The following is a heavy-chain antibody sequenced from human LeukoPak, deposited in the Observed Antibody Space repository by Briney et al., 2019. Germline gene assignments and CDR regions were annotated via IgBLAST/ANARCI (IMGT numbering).Heavy chain of an antibody. Sequence: GGSLGLSCAASGFSFSKYGMHWIRQAPGKRLKGGAGILYDGSNQDYVDSMKGRFTISRDNSKNTLYLQMNSLRAEDTALYYCAKPYCDITPPGRDYCGANVWGQGTTVTVSS. J-gene: IGHJ6*02. CDR1: GFSFSKYG. CDR2: ILYDGSNQ. D-gene: IGHD4-23*01. CDR3: AKPYCDITPPGRDYCGANV. V-gene: IGHV3-30*18.